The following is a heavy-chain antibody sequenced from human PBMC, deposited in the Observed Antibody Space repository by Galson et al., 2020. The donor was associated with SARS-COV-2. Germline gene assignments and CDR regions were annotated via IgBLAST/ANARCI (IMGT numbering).Heavy chain of an antibody. Sequence: GGSLRLSCAASGFTFSSYGMHWVRQAPGKGLEWVEVIWYDGSNKYYADSVKGRFTISRDNSKNTLYLQMNSLRAEDTAVYYCAGEITMLYGMDVWGQGTTVTVSS. V-gene: IGHV3-33*01. D-gene: IGHD3-10*02. CDR3: AGEITMLYGMDV. J-gene: IGHJ6*02. CDR2: IWYDGSNK. CDR1: GFTFSSYG.